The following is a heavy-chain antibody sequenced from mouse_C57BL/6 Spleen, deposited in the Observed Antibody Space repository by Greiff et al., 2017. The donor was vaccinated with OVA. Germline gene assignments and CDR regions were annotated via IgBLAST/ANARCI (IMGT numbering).Heavy chain of an antibody. D-gene: IGHD1-1*01. CDR1: GFNIKDYY. CDR3: ARSFITTVVPFDY. Sequence: EVKLEESGAELVKPGASVKLSCTASGFNIKDYYMHWVKQRTEQGLEWIGRIDPEDGETKYAPKFQGKATITADTSSNTAYLQLSSLTSEDTAVYYCARSFITTVVPFDYWGQGTTLTVSS. J-gene: IGHJ2*01. V-gene: IGHV14-2*01. CDR2: IDPEDGET.